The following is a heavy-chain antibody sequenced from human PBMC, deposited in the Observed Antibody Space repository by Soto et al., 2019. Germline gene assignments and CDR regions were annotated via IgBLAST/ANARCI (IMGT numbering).Heavy chain of an antibody. V-gene: IGHV3-74*01. CDR3: ARGAKGAYYVDV. D-gene: IGHD2-21*01. CDR2: IKSDGGSA. Sequence: EVQLVESGGGLVQPGGSLRLSCAASGFTFSDFWLHWVRQAPEKGLVWVSRIKSDGGSANYADSVKGRFTIFRDNAKNTVYLQMDSLRAEHTAVYYCARGAKGAYYVDVWGKGTTVTVSS. CDR1: GFTFSDFW. J-gene: IGHJ6*03.